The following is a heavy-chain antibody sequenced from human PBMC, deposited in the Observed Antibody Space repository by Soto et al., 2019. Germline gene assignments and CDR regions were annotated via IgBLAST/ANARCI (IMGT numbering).Heavy chain of an antibody. Sequence: GASVKVSCKASGYTFTSYAMHWVRQAPGQGLEWMGWMNPNSGNTGYAQKFQGRVTMTRNTSISTAYMELSSLRSEDTAVYYCAVGQYPGIAVAGTNYWGQGTLVTVSS. D-gene: IGHD6-19*01. CDR3: AVGQYPGIAVAGTNY. J-gene: IGHJ4*02. CDR1: GYTFTSYA. CDR2: MNPNSGNT. V-gene: IGHV1-8*02.